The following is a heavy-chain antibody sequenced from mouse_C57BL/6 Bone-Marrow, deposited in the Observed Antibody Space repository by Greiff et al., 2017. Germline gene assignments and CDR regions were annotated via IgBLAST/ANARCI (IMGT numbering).Heavy chain of an antibody. D-gene: IGHD3-2*02. CDR3: ARGADSSGPAWFAY. CDR2: ISNLAYSI. CDR1: GFTFSDYG. J-gene: IGHJ3*01. V-gene: IGHV5-15*01. Sequence: EVKVVESGGGLVQPGGSLKLSCAASGFTFSDYGMAWVRQAPRKGPEWVAFISNLAYSIYYADTVTGRFTISRENAKNTLYLEMSSLRSEDTAMYYCARGADSSGPAWFAYWGQGTLVTVSA.